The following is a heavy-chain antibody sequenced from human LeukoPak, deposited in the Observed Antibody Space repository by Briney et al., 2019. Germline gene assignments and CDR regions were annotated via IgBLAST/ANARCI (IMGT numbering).Heavy chain of an antibody. D-gene: IGHD3-10*01. CDR2: ISSSGSTI. V-gene: IGHV3-11*04. Sequence: KPGGSLRLSCAASGFTFSDYYMSWIRQAPGKGLEWVSYISSSGSTIYYADSVKGRFTISRDNAKNSLYLQMNSLRAEDAAVYYCARTLSHVLLWFGESYYFDYWGQGTLVTVSS. CDR1: GFTFSDYY. CDR3: ARTLSHVLLWFGESYYFDY. J-gene: IGHJ4*02.